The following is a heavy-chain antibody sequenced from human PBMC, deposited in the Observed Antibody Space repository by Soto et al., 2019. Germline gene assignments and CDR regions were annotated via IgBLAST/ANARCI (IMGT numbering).Heavy chain of an antibody. D-gene: IGHD3-16*01. J-gene: IGHJ1*01. CDR3: ARWGTTGGLDV. Sequence: QVQLVESGGGVVQPGTSLRVSCVGSGFTFRSYVIHWVRQAPGKGLEWVALTSYDGSDKYYDDSVRGRFTISRDNSRNTVDLQMDRLILEDTALYYCARWGTTGGLDVWGQGTLVSVSS. CDR1: GFTFRSYV. V-gene: IGHV3-30*19. CDR2: TSYDGSDK.